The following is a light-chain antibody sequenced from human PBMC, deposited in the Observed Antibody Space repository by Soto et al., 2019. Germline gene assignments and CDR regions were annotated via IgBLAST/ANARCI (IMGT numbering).Light chain of an antibody. CDR2: GAS. Sequence: EIVLTQSPATLSLSPGERATLSCRASQSVSSYLAWYQQKPGQAPRLLIYGASSRATGIPDRFSGSGSGTDFTLTISSLQSEDFAVYYCQQYNDWPPYTFGQGTKVDIK. CDR3: QQYNDWPPYT. J-gene: IGKJ2*01. V-gene: IGKV3D-15*01. CDR1: QSVSSY.